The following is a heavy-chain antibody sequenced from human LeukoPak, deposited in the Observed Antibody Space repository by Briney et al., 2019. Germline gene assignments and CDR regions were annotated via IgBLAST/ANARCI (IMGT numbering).Heavy chain of an antibody. CDR3: ARDHYCSSTSCYGGPGYYYGMDV. CDR1: GFTFSSYG. CDR2: IWYDGSNK. Sequence: PGRSLRLSCAASGFTFSSYGMHWVRQAPGKGLEWVAVIWYDGSNKYYADSVKGRFTISRDNSKNTLYLQMNSLRAEDTAVYYCARDHYCSSTSCYGGPGYYYGMDVWGQETTVTVS. J-gene: IGHJ6*02. D-gene: IGHD2-2*01. V-gene: IGHV3-33*01.